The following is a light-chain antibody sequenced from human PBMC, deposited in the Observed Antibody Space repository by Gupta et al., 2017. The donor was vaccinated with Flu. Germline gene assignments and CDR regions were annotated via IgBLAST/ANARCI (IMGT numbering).Light chain of an antibody. V-gene: IGLV1-51*01. CDR3: GTWDNSLDFSRV. CDR2: DND. J-gene: IGLJ3*02. Sequence: QSVLTQPPSVSAAPGQKVTISCSGSSSNIGPNYVSWYQQLPGTAPKLLIYDNDKRPSGIPDRFSGSKSGTSATLGITGLQTGDEADYFCGTWDNSLDFSRVFGGGTKLTAL. CDR1: SSNIGPNY.